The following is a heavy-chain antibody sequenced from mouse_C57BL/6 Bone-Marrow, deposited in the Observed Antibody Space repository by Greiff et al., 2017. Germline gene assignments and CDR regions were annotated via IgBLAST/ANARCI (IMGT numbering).Heavy chain of an antibody. V-gene: IGHV1-22*01. CDR2: INPNNGGT. J-gene: IGHJ4*01. CDR1: GYTFTDYN. D-gene: IGHD4-1*01. CDR3: ARPKLGRYAMDY. Sequence: VQLQQSGPELVKPGASVKMSCKASGYTFTDYNLHWVKQSHGKSLEWIGYINPNNGGTSYNQKFKGKATLTVNKSSSTAYMELRSLTSEDSAVYYCARPKLGRYAMDYWGQGTSVTGSS.